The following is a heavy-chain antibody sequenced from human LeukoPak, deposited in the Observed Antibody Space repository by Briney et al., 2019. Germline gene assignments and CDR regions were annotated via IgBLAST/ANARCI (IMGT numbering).Heavy chain of an antibody. CDR1: GYTITSYG. CDR3: ARELGSWYYYCYGMDV. V-gene: IGHV1-18*01. CDR2: ISAYNGNT. J-gene: IGHJ6*02. D-gene: IGHD6-13*01. Sequence: ASVKVSCKASGYTITSYGISWVRQAPGQGLEWMGWISAYNGNTNYAQKLQGRVTMTTDTSTSTAYMELRSLRSDDTAVYYCARELGSWYYYCYGMDVWGQGTTVTVSS.